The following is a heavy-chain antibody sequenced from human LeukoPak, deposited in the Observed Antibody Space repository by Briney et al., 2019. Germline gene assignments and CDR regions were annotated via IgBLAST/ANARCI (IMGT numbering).Heavy chain of an antibody. Sequence: GGSLRLSCAASGFTFNTYPMHWVRQAPGKGLEWVALIQDDGAKTNYADSVRGRFTISRDNSRSTGYLQMNSLKPDDTAVYYCATQTITLVVVISPFDYWGQGALVTVSS. D-gene: IGHD3-22*01. CDR3: ATQTITLVVVISPFDY. J-gene: IGHJ4*02. V-gene: IGHV3-30*02. CDR1: GFTFNTYP. CDR2: IQDDGAKT.